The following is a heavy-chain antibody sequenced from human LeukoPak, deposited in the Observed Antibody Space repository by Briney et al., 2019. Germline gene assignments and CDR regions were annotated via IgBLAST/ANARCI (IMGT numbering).Heavy chain of an antibody. J-gene: IGHJ4*02. V-gene: IGHV5-51*01. D-gene: IGHD1-14*01. CDR1: GYSFTCKL. CDR2: IYPGDSDT. Sequence: GQSLKISCQGSGYSFTCKLMGSVREMPGKGLEWMGIIYPGDSDTRYSPSFQGQVTISADKSISTAYLQWSSLKASDTAMYYCASGQITGRFDYWGQGTLVTVSS. CDR3: ASGQITGRFDY.